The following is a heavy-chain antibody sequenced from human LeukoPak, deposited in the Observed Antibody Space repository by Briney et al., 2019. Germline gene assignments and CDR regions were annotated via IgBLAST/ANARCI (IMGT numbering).Heavy chain of an antibody. CDR3: ARESQGYTSGWYNGYFDY. J-gene: IGHJ4*02. D-gene: IGHD6-19*01. V-gene: IGHV6-1*01. CDR2: TYYRSKWYN. Sequence: SQTLSLTCAISGDSVSSNSAAWNWIRQSPSRGREWLGRTYYRSKWYNDYAISVTSRISINPDTSKNQFSLQLNSVAPEGTAVYYCARESQGYTSGWYNGYFDYWGQGILVTVSS. CDR1: GDSVSSNSAA.